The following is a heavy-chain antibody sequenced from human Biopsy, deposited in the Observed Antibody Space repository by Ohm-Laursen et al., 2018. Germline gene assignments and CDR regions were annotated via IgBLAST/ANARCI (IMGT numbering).Heavy chain of an antibody. CDR2: IRSKAKSYAT. CDR1: GFTFSASA. Sequence: SLRLSCAAPGFTFSASAVHWVRQASGKGLEWVGRIRSKAKSYATAYAASVTGRFTISRDDSKNTTYLQMNSLKTEDTAVYYCTLEGAGFDNWGQGTPVTVSS. J-gene: IGHJ4*02. D-gene: IGHD3-10*01. V-gene: IGHV3-73*01. CDR3: TLEGAGFDN.